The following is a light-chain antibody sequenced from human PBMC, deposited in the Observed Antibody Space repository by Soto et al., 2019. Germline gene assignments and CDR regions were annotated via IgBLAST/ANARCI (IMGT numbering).Light chain of an antibody. CDR2: AVS. J-gene: IGKJ2*01. Sequence: DIQMTQSPSSLSASVGDRVTITCRASQAITNYLVWFQQKPGKAPKSLIYAVSNLQGGVPSKFSGSGSGTDFTLTISSLQPEDFATYYCQQYYSEPFTFGQGTKLEIK. CDR3: QQYYSEPFT. V-gene: IGKV1-16*02. CDR1: QAITNY.